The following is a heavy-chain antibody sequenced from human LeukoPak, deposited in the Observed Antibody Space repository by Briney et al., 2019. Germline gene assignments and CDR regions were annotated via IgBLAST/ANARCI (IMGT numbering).Heavy chain of an antibody. CDR1: GGSISSYY. Sequence: PETLSLTCTVSGGSISSYYWSWIRQPPGKGLEWIGYIYYSGSTNYNPSLKSRVTISVDTSKNQFSLKLSSVTAADTAVYYCAREKTTVVTPDDAFDIWGQGTMVTVSS. J-gene: IGHJ3*02. CDR2: IYYSGST. D-gene: IGHD4-23*01. CDR3: AREKTTVVTPDDAFDI. V-gene: IGHV4-59*01.